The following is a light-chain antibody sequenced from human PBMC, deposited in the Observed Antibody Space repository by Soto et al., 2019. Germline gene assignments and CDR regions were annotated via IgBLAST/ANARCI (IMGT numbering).Light chain of an antibody. Sequence: QSALTQPRSVSGSPGQSVTISCTGTSSDVGGYNYVSWYQQHPGKAPKLMIYDVSKRPSGVPDRFSGSKSGNTASLTISGLQAEDEADSYCGSYAGSYTHVFGTGTKVTVL. V-gene: IGLV2-11*01. CDR1: SSDVGGYNY. CDR2: DVS. CDR3: GSYAGSYTHV. J-gene: IGLJ1*01.